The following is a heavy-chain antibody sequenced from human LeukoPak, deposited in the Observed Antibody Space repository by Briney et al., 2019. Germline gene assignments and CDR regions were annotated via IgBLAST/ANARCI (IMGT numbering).Heavy chain of an antibody. CDR2: IYSGGST. Sequence: GGSLRLSCAASGFTVSSNYMSWVRQAPGKGLEWVSVIYSGGSTYYADSVKGRFTISRDNSKNTLYLQMNSLRAADTAVYYCARGEGATPFDYWGQGTLVTVSS. CDR3: ARGEGATPFDY. V-gene: IGHV3-53*01. J-gene: IGHJ4*02. CDR1: GFTVSSNY. D-gene: IGHD1-26*01.